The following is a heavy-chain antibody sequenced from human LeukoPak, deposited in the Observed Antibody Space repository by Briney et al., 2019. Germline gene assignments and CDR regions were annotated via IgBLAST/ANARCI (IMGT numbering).Heavy chain of an antibody. CDR1: GYTFTSYG. CDR2: ISAYNGNT. CDR3: AREGWPRVGYYYGMDV. D-gene: IGHD2-15*01. Sequence: ASVKVSCKASGYTFTSYGISWVRQAPGQGLEWMGWISAYNGNTNYAQKLQGRVTMTTDTSTSTAYMELRSLRSDDTAVYYCAREGWPRVGYYYGMDVWGQGTTVTVSS. V-gene: IGHV1-18*01. J-gene: IGHJ6*02.